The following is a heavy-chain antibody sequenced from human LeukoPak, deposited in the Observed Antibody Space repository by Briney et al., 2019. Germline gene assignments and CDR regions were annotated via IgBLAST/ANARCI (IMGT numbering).Heavy chain of an antibody. D-gene: IGHD3-22*01. J-gene: IGHJ4*02. CDR1: GGTFSSYA. Sequence: GASVKVSCKASGGTFSSYAISWVRQAPGQGLEWMGGIIPIFGIANYAQKFQGRVTMTRDMSTSTVYMELSSLRSEDTAVYYCARVNYDSSGYYLDYWGQGTLVTVSS. V-gene: IGHV1-69*10. CDR2: IIPIFGIA. CDR3: ARVNYDSSGYYLDY.